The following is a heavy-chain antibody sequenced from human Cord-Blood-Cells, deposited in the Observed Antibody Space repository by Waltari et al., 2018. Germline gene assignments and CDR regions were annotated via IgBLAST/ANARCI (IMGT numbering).Heavy chain of an antibody. V-gene: IGHV4-34*01. CDR1: GGSFSGYY. CDR3: ARAQDVWQQLVSGTDAFDI. Sequence: QVQLQQWGAGRLKPSETLSLTCAVYGGSFSGYYWSWIRQPPGKGLEWSGEINHSGSTNYNPSLKSRGTISVDTSKNQFSLKLSSVTAADTAVYYCARAQDVWQQLVSGTDAFDIWGQGTMVTVSS. CDR2: INHSGST. J-gene: IGHJ3*02. D-gene: IGHD6-13*01.